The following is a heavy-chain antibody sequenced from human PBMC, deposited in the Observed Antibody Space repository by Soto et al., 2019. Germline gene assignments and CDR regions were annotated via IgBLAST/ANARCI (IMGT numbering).Heavy chain of an antibody. Sequence: GGSLRLSCATSGFTFSDFYMSWVRQAPGKGPEWVSYISDDGYTIYYADSVKGRFTISRDNSKNTLYLQMSGLRAEDTAEYYCAKVMGYCSSTSCSREAYFYYGMDVWGQGTTVTVSS. CDR2: ISDDGYTI. D-gene: IGHD2-2*01. J-gene: IGHJ6*02. CDR1: GFTFSDFY. CDR3: AKVMGYCSSTSCSREAYFYYGMDV. V-gene: IGHV3-11*04.